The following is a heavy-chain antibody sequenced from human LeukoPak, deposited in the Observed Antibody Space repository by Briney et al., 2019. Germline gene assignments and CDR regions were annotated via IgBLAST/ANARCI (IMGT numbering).Heavy chain of an antibody. J-gene: IGHJ4*02. CDR2: INPNSGGT. CDR1: GYTFTGYY. Sequence: ASVKVSCKASGYTFTGYYMHWVRQAPGQGLEWMGWINPNSGGTNYAQKFQGWVTMTRDTSISTAYMELSRLRSDDTAVYYCARGGCGGECSFDYWGQGTLVTVSS. D-gene: IGHD2-21*01. CDR3: ARGGCGGECSFDY. V-gene: IGHV1-2*04.